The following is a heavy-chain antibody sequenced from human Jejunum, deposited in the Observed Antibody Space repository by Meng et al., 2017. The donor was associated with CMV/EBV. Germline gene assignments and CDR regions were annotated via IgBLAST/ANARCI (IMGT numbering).Heavy chain of an antibody. J-gene: IGHJ4*02. CDR1: CASIKNYN. CDR2: IQVIGHT. V-gene: IGHV4-4*07. D-gene: IGHD3-16*01. Sequence: GQIKEAGPGLVKPSETLSLTCIVSCASIKNYNWNWVRQPAGQGLEWIGLIQVIGHTVYNPSLKSRVTVSLDASKSQFSLTLNSVTAADTATYYCAGSRPGGGACDYWGQGILVTVSS. CDR3: AGSRPGGGACDY.